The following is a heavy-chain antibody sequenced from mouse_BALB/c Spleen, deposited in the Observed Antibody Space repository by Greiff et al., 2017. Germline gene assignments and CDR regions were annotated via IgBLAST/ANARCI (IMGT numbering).Heavy chain of an antibody. J-gene: IGHJ2*01. CDR1: GYSITSDYA. D-gene: IGHD4-1*02. V-gene: IGHV3-2*02. Sequence: EVQLQQSGPGLVKPSQSLSLTCTVTGYSITSDYAWNWIRQFPGNKLEWMGYISYSGSTSYNPSLKSRISITRDTSKNQFFLQLNSVTTEDTATYYCASQLDFDYWGQGTTLTVSS. CDR3: ASQLDFDY. CDR2: ISYSGST.